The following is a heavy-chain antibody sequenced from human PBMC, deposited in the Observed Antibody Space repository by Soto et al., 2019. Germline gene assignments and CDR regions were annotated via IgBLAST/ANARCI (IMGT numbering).Heavy chain of an antibody. J-gene: IGHJ4*02. D-gene: IGHD1-26*01. Sequence: GGSLRLSCAASGLTFSSYGMHWVRQAPGKGLEWVAVIWYDGSNKYYADSVKGRFTISRDNSKNTLYLQMNSLRAEDTAVYYCARDKWEGYFDYWGQGTLVTVSS. V-gene: IGHV3-33*01. CDR1: GLTFSSYG. CDR3: ARDKWEGYFDY. CDR2: IWYDGSNK.